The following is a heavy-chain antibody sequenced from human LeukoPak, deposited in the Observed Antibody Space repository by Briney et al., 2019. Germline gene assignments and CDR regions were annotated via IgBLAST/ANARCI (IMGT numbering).Heavy chain of an antibody. D-gene: IGHD6-19*01. CDR3: AREGAYSSTGWFDP. CDR1: GFFISSGYY. CDR2: IYRGGNT. V-gene: IGHV4-38-2*02. Sequence: PSETLSLTCSVSGFFISSGYYWGWIRQPPGKGLEWIATIYRGGNTYYNPSLKSRVTISDDTSKNQFSLKLSSVTAADTAVYYCAREGAYSSTGWFDPWGQGTLVTVSS. J-gene: IGHJ5*02.